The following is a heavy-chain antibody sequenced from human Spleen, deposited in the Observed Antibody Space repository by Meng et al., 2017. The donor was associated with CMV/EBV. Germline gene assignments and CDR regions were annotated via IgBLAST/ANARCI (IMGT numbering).Heavy chain of an antibody. CDR1: GFTVSSNY. J-gene: IGHJ4*02. V-gene: IGHV3-33*06. CDR2: IWYDGTNK. D-gene: IGHD3-3*01. Sequence: GGSLRLSCAASGFTVSSNYMSWVRQAPGKGLEWVAVIWYDGTNKYYGDSVKGRFTISRDNSKNTVYLQMNSLRAEDTAVYYCAKAHFDFWSAGEVDYWGQGTLVTVSS. CDR3: AKAHFDFWSAGEVDY.